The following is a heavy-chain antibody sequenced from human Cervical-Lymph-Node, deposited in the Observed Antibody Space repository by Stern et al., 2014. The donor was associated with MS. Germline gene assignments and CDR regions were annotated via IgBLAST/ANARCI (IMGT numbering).Heavy chain of an antibody. D-gene: IGHD3-22*01. CDR2: IYPGDSDT. J-gene: IGHJ4*02. CDR1: GYDFPRHW. Sequence: EVQLVESGAEVKKPGESLKISCQGSGYDFPRHWIACVRQMPGKGLEWMGIIYPGDSDTRYSPSFEGQVTISADKSINTAYLQWISLKASDTAMYYCARPKHAYDSSGYYEFWGQGTLVAVSS. V-gene: IGHV5-51*01. CDR3: ARPKHAYDSSGYYEF.